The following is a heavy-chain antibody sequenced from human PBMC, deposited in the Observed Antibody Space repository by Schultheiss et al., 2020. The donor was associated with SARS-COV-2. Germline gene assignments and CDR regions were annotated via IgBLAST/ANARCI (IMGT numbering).Heavy chain of an antibody. D-gene: IGHD2-15*01. V-gene: IGHV3-64D*09. CDR2: ISSNGDST. J-gene: IGHJ6*03. CDR1: GFTFSIYA. Sequence: GGSLRLSCVVSGFTFSIYAMHWVRQAPGKGLEYVSGISSNGDSTYYADSLKGRFTISRDNSKNTLYLQMSSLRAEDTAMYYCVKDQVVVATGGTYYFYMDIWGRGTTVTVSS. CDR3: VKDQVVVATGGTYYFYMDI.